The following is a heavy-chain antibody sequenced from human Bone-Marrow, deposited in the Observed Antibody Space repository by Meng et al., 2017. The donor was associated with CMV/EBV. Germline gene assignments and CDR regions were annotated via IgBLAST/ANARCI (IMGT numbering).Heavy chain of an antibody. CDR2: ISYDGSNK. V-gene: IGHV3-30*04. J-gene: IGHJ4*02. CDR1: GFTFSSYA. CDR3: ASAYEGTG. D-gene: IGHD3-22*01. Sequence: GESLKISCAASGFTFSSYAMHWVRQAPGKGLEWVAVISYDGSNKYYADSVKGRFTISRDNSKNTLYLQMNGLRAEDTALYYCASAYEGTGWGQGTLVTVSS.